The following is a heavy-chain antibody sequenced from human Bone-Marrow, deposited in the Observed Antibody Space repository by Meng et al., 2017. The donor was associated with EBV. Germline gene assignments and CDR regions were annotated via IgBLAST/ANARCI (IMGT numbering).Heavy chain of an antibody. D-gene: IGHD3-10*01. CDR1: GGTFTSDA. CDR3: ASESGRGYTPDY. J-gene: IGHJ4*02. CDR2: LIPMLGAP. Sequence: QGQLVQSRAEGKKPGSSAKVSYKTSGGTFTSDAISWVRQAPGQGLEWMGGLIPMLGAPNYAQKFQDRVTIIADKSTSIHYMELSSLRSDDTAVYYCASESGRGYTPDYWGRGTLVTVSS. V-gene: IGHV1-69*06.